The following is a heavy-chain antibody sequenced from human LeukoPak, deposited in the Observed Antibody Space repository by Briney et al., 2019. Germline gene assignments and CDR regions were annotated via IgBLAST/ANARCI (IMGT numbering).Heavy chain of an antibody. Sequence: PSETLSLTCAVYGGSFSGYYWSWIRQHPGKGLEWIGYIYYSGSTYYNPSLKSRVTISVDTSKNQFSLKLSSVTAADTAVYYCAREFTGWGHLHSYGSYGMDVWGQGTTVTVSS. CDR3: AREFTGWGHLHSYGSYGMDV. J-gene: IGHJ6*02. CDR1: GGSFSGYY. D-gene: IGHD5-18*01. CDR2: IYYSGST. V-gene: IGHV4-31*11.